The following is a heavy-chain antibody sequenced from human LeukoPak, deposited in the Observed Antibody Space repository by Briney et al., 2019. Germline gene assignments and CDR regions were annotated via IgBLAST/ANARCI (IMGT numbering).Heavy chain of an antibody. CDR2: IIPIFGTA. CDR1: GGTFSSCA. V-gene: IGHV1-69*05. CDR3: ARSGSGSYYFDY. Sequence: ASVKVSCKASGGTFSSCAISWVRQAPGLGLEWMGGIIPIFGTANYAQKFQGRVTITTDESTSTAYMELSSLRSEDTAVYYCARSGSGSYYFDYWGQGTLVTVSS. J-gene: IGHJ4*02. D-gene: IGHD3-10*01.